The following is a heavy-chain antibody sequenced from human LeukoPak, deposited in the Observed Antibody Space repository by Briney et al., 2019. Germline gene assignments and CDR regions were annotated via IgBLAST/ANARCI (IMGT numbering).Heavy chain of an antibody. Sequence: PGGSLRLSCAASGITFISAWMNWVRQAPGEGLEWVGRIKSKTDGGTAEHAAPVKGRFIISRDNSKNMLYLQMNSLNSDDTGVYYCATALRGVGFWGQGTLVTVPS. J-gene: IGHJ4*02. D-gene: IGHD3-3*01. V-gene: IGHV3-15*01. CDR2: IKSKTDGGTA. CDR1: GITFISAW. CDR3: ATALRGVGF.